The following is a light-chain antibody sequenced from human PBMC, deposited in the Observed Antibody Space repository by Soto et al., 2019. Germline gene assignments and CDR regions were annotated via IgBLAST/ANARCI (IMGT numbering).Light chain of an antibody. Sequence: DIQMPQSPSSMSASVGASVPLTCRASQGISNYLAWYQQKPGKVPKLLIYAASTLQSGVPSRFSGSGSGTDFNLTISSLQPEDVAAYYCQKYNSATQTFGQGTKVDIK. J-gene: IGKJ1*01. V-gene: IGKV1-27*01. CDR1: QGISNY. CDR2: AAS. CDR3: QKYNSATQT.